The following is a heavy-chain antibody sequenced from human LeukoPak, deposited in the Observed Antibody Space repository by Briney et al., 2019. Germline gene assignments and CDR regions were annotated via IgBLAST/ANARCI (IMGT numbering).Heavy chain of an antibody. CDR1: GFTFSSYW. D-gene: IGHD3-22*01. Sequence: GGSLRLSCAASGFTFSSYWMSWVRQAPGKGLEWVANIKQDGSEKYYVDSVKGRFTISRDNAKNSLYLQMNSLRAEDTAVYYCARVQRITMIVVVYLGYYFDYWGQGTLVTVSS. J-gene: IGHJ4*02. V-gene: IGHV3-7*01. CDR3: ARVQRITMIVVVYLGYYFDY. CDR2: IKQDGSEK.